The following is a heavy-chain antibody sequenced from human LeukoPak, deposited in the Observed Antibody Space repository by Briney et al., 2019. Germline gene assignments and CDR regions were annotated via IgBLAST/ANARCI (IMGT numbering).Heavy chain of an antibody. D-gene: IGHD1-26*01. J-gene: IGHJ2*01. CDR2: IYYSGST. V-gene: IGHV4-59*08. Sequence: SETLSPTCTVSGGSISSYYWSWIRQPPGKGLEWIGYIYYSGSTNYNPSLKSRVTISVDTSKNQFSLKLSSVTAADTAVYYCARHLSGSYPTYWYFDLWGRGTLVTVSS. CDR3: ARHLSGSYPTYWYFDL. CDR1: GGSISSYY.